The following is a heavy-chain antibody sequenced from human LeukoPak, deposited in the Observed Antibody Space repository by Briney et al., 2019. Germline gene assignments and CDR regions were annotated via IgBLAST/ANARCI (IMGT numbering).Heavy chain of an antibody. CDR1: GFTLSRYD. CDR3: ARALRDSGTYSFDY. D-gene: IGHD5-24*01. V-gene: IGHV3-13*01. J-gene: IGHJ4*02. Sequence: GGSLRLSCVASGFTLSRYDIHWVRQTTGKGLEWVSTIGTAGDTYYPGSVKGRFTISRENAKNSLYLQMNSLRVEDTAVYYCARALRDSGTYSFDYWGQGTLVTVSS. CDR2: IGTAGDT.